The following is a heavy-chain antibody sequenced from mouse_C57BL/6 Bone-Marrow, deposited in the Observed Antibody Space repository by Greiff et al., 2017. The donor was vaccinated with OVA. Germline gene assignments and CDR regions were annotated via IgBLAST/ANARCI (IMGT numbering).Heavy chain of an antibody. J-gene: IGHJ1*03. CDR3: ARNMRIYYGTRGYFDV. V-gene: IGHV2-2*03. D-gene: IGHD1-1*01. CDR1: GFSLTSYG. CDR2: IWSGGST. Sequence: QVQLKESGPGLVQPSQSLSITCTVSGFSLTSYGVHWVRQSPGKGLEWLGVIWSGGSTDYNAAFISRLSISKDNSKSQGFFKMNILQSNDTAIYYCARNMRIYYGTRGYFDVWGTGTTVTVSS.